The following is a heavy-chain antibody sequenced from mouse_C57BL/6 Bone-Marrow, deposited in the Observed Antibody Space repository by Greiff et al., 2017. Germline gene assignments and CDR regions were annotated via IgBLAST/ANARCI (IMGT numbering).Heavy chain of an antibody. Sequence: EVMLVESGPELVKPGASVKISCKASGYSFTGYYMNWVKQSPEKSLEWIGEINPSTGGTTYNQKFKAKATLTVDKSSSTAYMQLKSLTSEDSAVYYCASCNYGFAYWGQGTLVTVSA. CDR3: ASCNYGFAY. CDR1: GYSFTGYY. D-gene: IGHD2-1*01. J-gene: IGHJ3*01. CDR2: INPSTGGT. V-gene: IGHV1-42*01.